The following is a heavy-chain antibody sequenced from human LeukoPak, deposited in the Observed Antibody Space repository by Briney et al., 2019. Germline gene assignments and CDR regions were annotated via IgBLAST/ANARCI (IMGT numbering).Heavy chain of an antibody. J-gene: IGHJ3*02. Sequence: GSLRLSCAASGFTFSSYAMHWVRQAPGKGLEWVAVISYDGSNKYYADSVKGRFTISRDNSKNTLYLQMNSLRAEDTAVYYCARGYHYGSGSYYKLRAFDIWGQGTMVTVSS. CDR2: ISYDGSNK. CDR1: GFTFSSYA. V-gene: IGHV3-30-3*01. D-gene: IGHD3-10*01. CDR3: ARGYHYGSGSYYKLRAFDI.